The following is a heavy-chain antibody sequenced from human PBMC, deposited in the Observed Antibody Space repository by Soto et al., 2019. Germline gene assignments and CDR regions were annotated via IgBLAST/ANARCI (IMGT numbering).Heavy chain of an antibody. CDR2: IYYSGST. J-gene: IGHJ6*03. CDR1: GGSISSYY. D-gene: IGHD3-10*01. V-gene: IGHV4-59*01. Sequence: QVQLQESGPGLVKPSETLSLTCTVSGGSISSYYWSWIRQPPGKGLEWIGYIYYSGSTNYNPSLKSRVTISVDTSKTQFSLKLSSVTAADTAVYYCARVRTMVPQYYYYMDVWGKGTTVTVSS. CDR3: ARVRTMVPQYYYYMDV.